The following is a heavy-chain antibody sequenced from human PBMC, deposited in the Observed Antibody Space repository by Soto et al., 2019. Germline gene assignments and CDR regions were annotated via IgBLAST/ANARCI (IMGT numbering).Heavy chain of an antibody. J-gene: IGHJ2*01. D-gene: IGHD6-25*01. CDR3: ARDRYSSAEGYFDL. CDR1: GGSISSYY. Sequence: PSETLSLTCTVSGGSISSYYCSWIRQPPGKGLEWIGYIYYSGSTNYNPSLKSRVTISVDTSKNQFSLKLSSVTAADTAVYYCARDRYSSAEGYFDLWGRGTLGTVSS. V-gene: IGHV4-59*01. CDR2: IYYSGST.